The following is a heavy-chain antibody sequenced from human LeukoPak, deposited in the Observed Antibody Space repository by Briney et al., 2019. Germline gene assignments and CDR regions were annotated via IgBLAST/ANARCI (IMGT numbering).Heavy chain of an antibody. Sequence: GESLKISCKGSGYSFTSYWIGWVRQMPGKGLEWKGIIYPGDSDTRYSPSFQGQVTISADKSISTAYLQWSSLKASDTAMYYCARPIAAAGNLFWFDPWGQGTLVTVSS. J-gene: IGHJ5*02. V-gene: IGHV5-51*01. CDR3: ARPIAAAGNLFWFDP. CDR2: IYPGDSDT. D-gene: IGHD6-13*01. CDR1: GYSFTSYW.